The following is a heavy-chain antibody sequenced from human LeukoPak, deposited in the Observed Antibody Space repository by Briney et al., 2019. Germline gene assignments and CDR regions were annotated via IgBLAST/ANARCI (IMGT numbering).Heavy chain of an antibody. D-gene: IGHD3-10*01. J-gene: IGHJ4*02. CDR2: ISYDGSDK. CDR1: GFTFSSYA. V-gene: IGHV3-30*04. Sequence: GGSLRLSCAASGFTFSSYAMHWVRQAPGEGPEWVAVISYDGSDKYYADSVKGRFTISRDNSKNTLYLQMNSLRAEDTAVYYCARGPGDRGLDYWGQGTLVTVSS. CDR3: ARGPGDRGLDY.